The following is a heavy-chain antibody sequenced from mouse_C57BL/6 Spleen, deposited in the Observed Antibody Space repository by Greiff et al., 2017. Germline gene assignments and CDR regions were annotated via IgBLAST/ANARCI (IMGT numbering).Heavy chain of an antibody. CDR3: AGDHYDSSYFDY. Sequence: EVQLQESGPGLVKPSPSLSLTCSVTGYSITSGYYWNWIRQFPGNKLEWMGYISYDGSNNYNPSLKNRISITRDTSKNQFFLKLNSVTTEDTATYYCAGDHYDSSYFDYWGQGTTLTVSS. V-gene: IGHV3-6*01. J-gene: IGHJ2*01. CDR2: ISYDGSN. CDR1: GYSITSGYY. D-gene: IGHD1-1*01.